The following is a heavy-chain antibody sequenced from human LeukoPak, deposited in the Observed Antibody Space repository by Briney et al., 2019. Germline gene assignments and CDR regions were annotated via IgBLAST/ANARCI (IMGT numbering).Heavy chain of an antibody. D-gene: IGHD6-13*01. Sequence: PGGSLRLSCAASGFTFSNAWMSWVRQAPGKGLEWVGRIKSKTDGGTTDYAAPVKGRFTISRDDSKNTLYLQMNSLKTEDTAVYYCTTSIAAADLFDYWGQGTLVTVSS. CDR1: GFTFSNAW. CDR3: TTSIAAADLFDY. V-gene: IGHV3-15*01. J-gene: IGHJ4*02. CDR2: IKSKTDGGTT.